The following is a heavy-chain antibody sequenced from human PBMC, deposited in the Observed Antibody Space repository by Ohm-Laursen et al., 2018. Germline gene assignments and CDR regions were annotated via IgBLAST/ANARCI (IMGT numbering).Heavy chain of an antibody. Sequence: SLRLSCTASGFTFSSYEMNWVRQAPGKGLEWVSYISSSGSTIYYADSVKGRFTISRDNAKNSLYLQMNSLRAEDTAVYYCASGGPLTGTFDYWGQGTLVTVSS. CDR1: GFTFSSYE. CDR2: ISSSGSTI. V-gene: IGHV3-48*03. J-gene: IGHJ4*02. CDR3: ASGGPLTGTFDY. D-gene: IGHD1-7*01.